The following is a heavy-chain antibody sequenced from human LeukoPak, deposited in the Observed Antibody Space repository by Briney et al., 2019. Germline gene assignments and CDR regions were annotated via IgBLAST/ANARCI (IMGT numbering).Heavy chain of an antibody. V-gene: IGHV4-39*07. D-gene: IGHD5-24*01. CDR1: GGSISSSSYY. CDR3: ARVEGRHEDV. CDR2: IYHSGST. Sequence: SETLSLTCTVSGGSISSSSYYWGWIRQPPGKGLEWIGYIYHSGSTYYNPSLKSRVTISVDTSKNQFSLKLSSVTAADTAVYYCARVEGRHEDVWGQGTTVTVSS. J-gene: IGHJ6*02.